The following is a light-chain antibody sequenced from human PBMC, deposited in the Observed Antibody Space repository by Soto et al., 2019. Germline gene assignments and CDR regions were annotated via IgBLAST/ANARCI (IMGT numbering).Light chain of an antibody. CDR3: SSYTSRNTFV. CDR1: SSDVGGYNF. J-gene: IGLJ1*01. CDR2: EVS. Sequence: QSALTQPASVSGSPGQSITISCTGTSSDVGGYNFVSWYQQHPGKAPKLMIYEVSNRPSGVSNRFSGSKSDNTASLTISGLQAEDEADYYCSSYTSRNTFVFGTGTKLTVL. V-gene: IGLV2-14*01.